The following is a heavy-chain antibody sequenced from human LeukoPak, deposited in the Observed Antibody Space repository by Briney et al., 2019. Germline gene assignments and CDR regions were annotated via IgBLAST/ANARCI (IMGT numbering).Heavy chain of an antibody. D-gene: IGHD2-15*01. V-gene: IGHV1-2*02. J-gene: IGHJ4*02. Sequence: ASVKVSCKASGYTFTGYYMHWVRQAPGQGLEWMGWINPNSGGTNYAQKFQGRVTMTRDTSISTAYTELSRLRSDDTAVYYCAREALPDIVVVVAATTSYDYWGQGTLVTVSS. CDR3: AREALPDIVVVVAATTSYDY. CDR2: INPNSGGT. CDR1: GYTFTGYY.